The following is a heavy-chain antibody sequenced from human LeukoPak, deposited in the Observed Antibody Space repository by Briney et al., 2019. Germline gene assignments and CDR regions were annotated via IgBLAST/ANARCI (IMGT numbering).Heavy chain of an antibody. D-gene: IGHD3-10*01. CDR1: GGSISSSSYY. V-gene: IGHV4-39*07. CDR2: IYYSGST. Sequence: SETLSLTCTVSGGSISSSSYYWGWIRQPPGKGLEWIGSIYYSGSTYYNPSLKSRVTISVDTSKNQFSLKLSSVTAADTAVYYCARGPRFNYYYGSGSYYYFDYWGQGTLVTVSS. J-gene: IGHJ4*02. CDR3: ARGPRFNYYYGSGSYYYFDY.